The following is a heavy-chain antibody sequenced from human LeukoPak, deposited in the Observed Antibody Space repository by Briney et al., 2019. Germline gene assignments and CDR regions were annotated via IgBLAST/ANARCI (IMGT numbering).Heavy chain of an antibody. CDR2: IDPSDSYT. V-gene: IGHV5-10-1*01. D-gene: IGHD2-8*01. J-gene: IGHJ4*02. Sequence: GESLRISCKGSGYSFTSYWISWVRQMPGKGLEWMGRIDPSDSYTSYSPSFQGHVTISADKSISTAYLQWSSLRASDTAVYYCARKDSTGSTNFEYWGQGTLVTVSS. CDR1: GYSFTSYW. CDR3: ARKDSTGSTNFEY.